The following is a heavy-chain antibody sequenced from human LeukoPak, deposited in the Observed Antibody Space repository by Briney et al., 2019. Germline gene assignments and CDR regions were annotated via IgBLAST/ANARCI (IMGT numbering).Heavy chain of an antibody. Sequence: ASVKVSCKTFGYTFTSYYVHWVRQAPGQGLEWMGIINPSGGSTTYAQKFQGRLTMTSDTSTSSDYMELSSLRSEDTAVYYCARSSAYYNEADMWGQGTMVTVSS. CDR3: ARSSAYYNEADM. J-gene: IGHJ3*02. D-gene: IGHD3-9*01. CDR2: INPSGGST. CDR1: GYTFTSYY. V-gene: IGHV1-46*01.